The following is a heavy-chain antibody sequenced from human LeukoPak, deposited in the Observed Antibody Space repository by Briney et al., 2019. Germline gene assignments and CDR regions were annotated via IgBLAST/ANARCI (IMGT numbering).Heavy chain of an antibody. CDR1: GGSISSYY. V-gene: IGHV3-23*01. CDR2: IRGNGANT. D-gene: IGHD4-17*01. J-gene: IGHJ4*02. CDR3: AKETYTVTRYNYFDY. Sequence: ETLSLTCAVSGGSISSYYWSWIRQPPGKGLEWVSTIRGNGANTYYAESVRVRFTISRDNSKDTLYLQMNSLRAEDTAVYYCAKETYTVTRYNYFDYWGQGTLVTVSS.